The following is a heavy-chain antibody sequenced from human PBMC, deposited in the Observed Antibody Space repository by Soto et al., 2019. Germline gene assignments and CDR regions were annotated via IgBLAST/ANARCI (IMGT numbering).Heavy chain of an antibody. V-gene: IGHV1-2*02. D-gene: IGHD6-19*01. J-gene: IGHJ4*02. CDR1: GYTFTGYY. CDR3: ARLPGYSSGWWYFDY. Sequence: ASVKVSCKASGYTFTGYYMHWVLQAPGQGLEWMGWINPNSGGTNYAQKFQGRVTMTRDTSISTAYMELSRLRSDDTAVYYCARLPGYSSGWWYFDYWGQGTLVTVS. CDR2: INPNSGGT.